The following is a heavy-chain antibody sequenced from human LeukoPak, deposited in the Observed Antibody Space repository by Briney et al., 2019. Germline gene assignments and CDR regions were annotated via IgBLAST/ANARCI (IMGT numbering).Heavy chain of an antibody. CDR3: ARTDMTLVELRGALDM. CDR2: IYYSGST. CDR1: GGSISSSSYY. Sequence: SQTLSLTCAVSGGSISSSSYYWGWIRQPPGKGLEWIGSIYYSGSTYYNPSLKSRVTISVDTSKKQFSLRLNSVTAADTAVYYCARTDMTLVELRGALDMWGQGTMVTVSP. V-gene: IGHV4-39*07. D-gene: IGHD3-22*01. J-gene: IGHJ3*02.